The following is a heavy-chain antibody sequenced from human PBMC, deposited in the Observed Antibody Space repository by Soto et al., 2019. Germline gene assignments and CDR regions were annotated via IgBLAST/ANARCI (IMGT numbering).Heavy chain of an antibody. Sequence: DVQLVESGGGLVQPGRSLRLSCAASGFTFDDYAMHWVRQAPGKGLEWVSGISWNSGSIGYADSVKGRFTISRDNAKNSLYLQMNSLRAEDTALYYCAKDRHYDFWSGYLDYWGQGTLVTVSS. J-gene: IGHJ4*02. CDR1: GFTFDDYA. CDR2: ISWNSGSI. D-gene: IGHD3-3*01. CDR3: AKDRHYDFWSGYLDY. V-gene: IGHV3-9*01.